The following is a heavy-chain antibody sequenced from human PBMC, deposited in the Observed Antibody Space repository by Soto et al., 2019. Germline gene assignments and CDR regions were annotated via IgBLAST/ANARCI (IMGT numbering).Heavy chain of an antibody. D-gene: IGHD5-18*01. CDR3: AGGGGYSYGDDAFDI. CDR2: IYYSGST. V-gene: IGHV4-30-4*01. CDR1: GGSISSGDYY. J-gene: IGHJ3*02. Sequence: KSSETLSLTCTVSGGSISSGDYYWSWIRQPPGKGLEWIGYIYYSGSTYYNPSLKSRVTISVDTSKNQFSLKLSSVTAADTAVYYCAGGGGYSYGDDAFDIWGQGTMVTVSS.